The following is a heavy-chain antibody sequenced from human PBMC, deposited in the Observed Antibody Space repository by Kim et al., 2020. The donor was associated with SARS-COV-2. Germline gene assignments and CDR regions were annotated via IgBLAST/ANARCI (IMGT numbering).Heavy chain of an antibody. J-gene: IGHJ6*03. D-gene: IGHD6-6*01. CDR3: ASLSPPQLTYYYYYYLDV. V-gene: IGHV4-34*01. CDR2: INHSGST. Sequence: SETLSLTCAVYGGSFSGYYWSWIRQPPGKGLEWIGEINHSGSTNYNPSLKSRVTISVDTSKNQFSLKLSSVTAADTAVYYCASLSPPQLTYYYYYYLDV. CDR1: GGSFSGYY.